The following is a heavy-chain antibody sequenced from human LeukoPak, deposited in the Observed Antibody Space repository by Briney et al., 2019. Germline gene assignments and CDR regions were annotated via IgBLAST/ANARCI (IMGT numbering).Heavy chain of an antibody. V-gene: IGHV1-2*02. CDR2: INPNSGGT. J-gene: IGHJ4*02. D-gene: IGHD6-19*01. CDR1: GYTFTTNY. CDR3: ARDVDSGWIFDY. Sequence: ASVKVSCKASGYTFTTNYMHWVRQAPGQGLEWMGIINPNSGGTNYAQKFQGRVTMTRDTSISTAYMELSRLRSDDTAVYYCARDVDSGWIFDYWGQGTLVTVSS.